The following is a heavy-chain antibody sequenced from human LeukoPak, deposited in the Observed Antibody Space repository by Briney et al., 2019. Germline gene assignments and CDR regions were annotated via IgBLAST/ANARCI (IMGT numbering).Heavy chain of an antibody. V-gene: IGHV1-8*03. CDR3: ARGHNYGDAFDI. J-gene: IGHJ3*02. CDR1: GYTFTGYY. Sequence: ASVKVSCKASGYTFTGYYMHWVRQAPGQGLEWMGWMNPNSGNTGYAQKFQGRVTITRNTSISTAYMELSSLRSEDTAVYYCARGHNYGDAFDIWGQGTMVTVSS. CDR2: MNPNSGNT. D-gene: IGHD4-11*01.